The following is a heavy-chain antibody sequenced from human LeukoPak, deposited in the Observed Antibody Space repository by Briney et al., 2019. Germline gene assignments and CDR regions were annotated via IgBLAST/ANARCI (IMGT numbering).Heavy chain of an antibody. CDR2: IYSGGST. D-gene: IGHD3-10*01. CDR1: GFTVSSNY. CDR3: AKTYYYGSGSYYRDAFDI. Sequence: PGGSLRLSCAASGFTVSSNYMSWVRQAPGKGLEWVSIIYSGGSTFYADSVKGRFTISRDNSKNTLYLQMNSLRAEDTAVYYCAKTYYYGSGSYYRDAFDIWGQGTMVTVSS. V-gene: IGHV3-53*05. J-gene: IGHJ3*02.